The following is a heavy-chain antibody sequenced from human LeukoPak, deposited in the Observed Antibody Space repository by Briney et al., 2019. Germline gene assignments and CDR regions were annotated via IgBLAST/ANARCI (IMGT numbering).Heavy chain of an antibody. CDR1: GGSISSSSYY. Sequence: SETLSLTCTVSGGSISSSSYYWGWIRQPPGKGLEWIGSIYYSGSTYYNPSLKSRVTISVHTSKNQFSLKLSSVTAADTAVYYCARDQVEGYYDFWSGYYSSPWFDPWGQGTLVTVSS. CDR2: IYYSGST. V-gene: IGHV4-39*07. J-gene: IGHJ5*02. CDR3: ARDQVEGYYDFWSGYYSSPWFDP. D-gene: IGHD3-3*01.